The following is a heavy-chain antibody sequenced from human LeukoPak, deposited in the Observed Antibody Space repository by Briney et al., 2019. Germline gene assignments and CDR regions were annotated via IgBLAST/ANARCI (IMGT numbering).Heavy chain of an antibody. J-gene: IGHJ4*02. D-gene: IGHD3-3*01. Sequence: ASVKVSCKASGDTFTSYYMHWVRQAPGQGLEWMGIINPSGGSTSYAQKFQGRVTMTRDTSTSTVYMELSSLRSEDTAVYYCARDSGDFWSGYSYFDYWGQGTLVTVSS. V-gene: IGHV1-46*01. CDR3: ARDSGDFWSGYSYFDY. CDR2: INPSGGST. CDR1: GDTFTSYY.